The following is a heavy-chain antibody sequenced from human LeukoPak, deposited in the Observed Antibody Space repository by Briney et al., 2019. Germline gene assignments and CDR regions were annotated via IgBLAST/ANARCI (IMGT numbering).Heavy chain of an antibody. V-gene: IGHV4-59*01. CDR1: GGSISSYY. Sequence: PSETLSLTCTVSGGSISSYYWSWIRQPPGKGLEWIGYIYYSGSTNYNPSLKSRVTISVDTSKNQFSLKLSSVTAADTAVYYCARTNWNDEEYYFDYWGQGTLVTVSS. CDR2: IYYSGST. D-gene: IGHD1-20*01. CDR3: ARTNWNDEEYYFDY. J-gene: IGHJ4*02.